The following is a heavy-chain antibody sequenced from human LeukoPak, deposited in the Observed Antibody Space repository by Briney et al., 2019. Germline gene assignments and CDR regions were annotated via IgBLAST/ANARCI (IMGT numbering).Heavy chain of an antibody. CDR2: ISYDGSNK. D-gene: IGHD3-16*01. J-gene: IGHJ6*03. Sequence: GGSLRLSCAASGFTFSSYAMHWVRQAPGKGLEWVAVISYDGSNKYYADSVKGRFTISRDNSKNTLYLQMNSLRAEDTAVYYCAKDGGLGNPEYYMDVWGKGTTVTVSS. V-gene: IGHV3-30-3*01. CDR1: GFTFSSYA. CDR3: AKDGGLGNPEYYMDV.